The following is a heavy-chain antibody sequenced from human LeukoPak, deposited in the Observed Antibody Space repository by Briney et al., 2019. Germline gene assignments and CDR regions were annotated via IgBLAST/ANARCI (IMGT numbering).Heavy chain of an antibody. CDR1: GFTVSSNY. J-gene: IGHJ5*02. CDR3: AKGSPLNWFDP. Sequence: GGSLRLSCAASGFTVSSNYMSWVRQAPGKGLEWVSVIYSGGSTYYADSVKGRFTISRDNSKNTLYLQMNSLRAEDTAVYYCAKGSPLNWFDPWGQGTLVTVSS. CDR2: IYSGGST. V-gene: IGHV3-53*01.